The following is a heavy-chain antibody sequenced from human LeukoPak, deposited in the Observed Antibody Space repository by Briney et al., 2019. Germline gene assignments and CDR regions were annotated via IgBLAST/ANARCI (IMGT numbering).Heavy chain of an antibody. Sequence: PSETLSLTCAVYGGSFSGYYWSWIRQPPGKGLEWIGEINHSGSTNCNPSLKRRVTISIDTSKNQFSLKLSSVTAADTAVYYCAGADILTGKGIFDIWGQGTMVTVSS. CDR3: AGADILTGKGIFDI. CDR2: INHSGST. J-gene: IGHJ3*02. V-gene: IGHV4-34*01. CDR1: GGSFSGYY. D-gene: IGHD3-9*01.